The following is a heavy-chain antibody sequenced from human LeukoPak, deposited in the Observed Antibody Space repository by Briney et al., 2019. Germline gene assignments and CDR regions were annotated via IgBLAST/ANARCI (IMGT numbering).Heavy chain of an antibody. Sequence: GGSLRLSCAASGFTFNKFGIHWVRQAPGKGVECVALIWYAGSNKNYADSVQGRFTISRDNSKNTLDLQMNSLRVEDTAVYYCAREGFWSGSQYYYYGMDVWGQGTTVTVSS. J-gene: IGHJ6*02. CDR1: GFTFNKFG. CDR3: AREGFWSGSQYYYYGMDV. D-gene: IGHD3-3*01. CDR2: IWYAGSNK. V-gene: IGHV3-33*01.